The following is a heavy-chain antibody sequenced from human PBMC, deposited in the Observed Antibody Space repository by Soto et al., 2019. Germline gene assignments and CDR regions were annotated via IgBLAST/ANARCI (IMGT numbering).Heavy chain of an antibody. J-gene: IGHJ4*02. CDR2: MNPNSGNT. CDR1: GYTFTSYD. V-gene: IGHV1-8*01. Sequence: WASVKVSCKASGYTFTSYDINWVRQATGQGLEWMGWMNPNSGNTGYAQKFQGRVTMTRNTSISTAYMELSSLRSEDTAVYYCARGIPRYYDSSGYYLLYWGQGTLVTVSS. CDR3: ARGIPRYYDSSGYYLLY. D-gene: IGHD3-22*01.